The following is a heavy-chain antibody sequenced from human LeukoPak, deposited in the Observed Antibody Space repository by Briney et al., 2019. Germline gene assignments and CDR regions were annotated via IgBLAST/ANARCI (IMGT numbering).Heavy chain of an antibody. Sequence: SETLSLTCTVSGGSISSYYWSWIRQPPGKGLEWTGYIYYSGSTNYNPSLKSRVTISVDTSKNQFSLKLSSVTAADTAVYYCARVVKQQLAHFDYWGQGTLVTVSS. CDR2: IYYSGST. CDR1: GGSISSYY. D-gene: IGHD6-13*01. V-gene: IGHV4-59*01. J-gene: IGHJ4*02. CDR3: ARVVKQQLAHFDY.